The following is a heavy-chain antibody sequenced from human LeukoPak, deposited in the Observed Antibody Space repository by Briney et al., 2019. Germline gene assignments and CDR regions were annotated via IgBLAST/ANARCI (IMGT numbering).Heavy chain of an antibody. J-gene: IGHJ4*02. CDR1: GYTLTELS. V-gene: IGHV1-24*01. Sequence: ASVKVSCKVSGYTLTELSMHWVRQAPGKGLEWMGGFDPEDGETIYAQKFQGRVTITTDESTSTAYMELSSLRSEDTAVYYCARGREFAEYYYDSSGYQGLDYWGQGTLVTVSS. CDR3: ARGREFAEYYYDSSGYQGLDY. D-gene: IGHD3-22*01. CDR2: FDPEDGET.